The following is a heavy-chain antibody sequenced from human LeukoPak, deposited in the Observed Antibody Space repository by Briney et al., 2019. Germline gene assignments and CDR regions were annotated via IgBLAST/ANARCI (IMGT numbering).Heavy chain of an antibody. D-gene: IGHD3-3*01. CDR3: ARLYYDFWSGYFHYYYYGMDV. Sequence: ASVKVSCTASGYTFTSYDINWVRQATGRGLEWMGWMNPNSGNTGYAQKFQGRVTMTRNTSISTAYMELSSLRSEDTAVYYCARLYYDFWSGYFHYYYYGMDVWGQGTTVTVSS. CDR1: GYTFTSYD. CDR2: MNPNSGNT. V-gene: IGHV1-8*01. J-gene: IGHJ6*02.